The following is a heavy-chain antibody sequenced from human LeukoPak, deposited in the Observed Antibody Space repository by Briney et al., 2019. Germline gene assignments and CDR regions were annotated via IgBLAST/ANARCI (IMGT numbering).Heavy chain of an antibody. CDR2: IYYSGIT. D-gene: IGHD5-18*01. J-gene: IGHJ3*02. CDR1: GGSISSYY. V-gene: IGHV4-59*08. Sequence: SETLSLTCTVSGGSISSYYWSWIRQPPGKGLEWIGYIYYSGITNYNPSLRSRVTISVDTSKNQFSLKLSSVTAADTPVYYCARPGVGSGRYGAFDIWGQGTMVTVSS. CDR3: ARPGVGSGRYGAFDI.